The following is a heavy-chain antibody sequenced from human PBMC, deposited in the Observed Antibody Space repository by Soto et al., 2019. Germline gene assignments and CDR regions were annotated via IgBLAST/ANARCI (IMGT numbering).Heavy chain of an antibody. J-gene: IGHJ4*02. CDR2: IYYSGST. Sequence: QLQLQESGPGLVKPSETLSLTCTVSGGSISSSSYYWGWIRQPPGKGLEWIGSIYYSGSTYYNPSLRSRVTISVDTSKNQSSLKLSSVTAADTAVYYCARRGVVPAANPFDYWGQGTLVTVSS. CDR3: ARRGVVPAANPFDY. V-gene: IGHV4-39*01. CDR1: GGSISSSSYY. D-gene: IGHD2-2*01.